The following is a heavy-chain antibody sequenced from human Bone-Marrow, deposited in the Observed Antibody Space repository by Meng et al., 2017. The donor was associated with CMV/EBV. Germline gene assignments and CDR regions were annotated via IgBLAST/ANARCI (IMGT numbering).Heavy chain of an antibody. D-gene: IGHD2/OR15-2a*01. CDR3: ARKLVTTFRFYYYYNAMDV. Sequence: GECLKISCSASGFTFSNYWMSWVRQAPGKGLEWVANIKQDGSETYYVDSVKGRFTISRDNAKNSLYLQMNSLRAEDAAVYYCARKLVTTFRFYYYYNAMDVWGQGTTVTVSS. CDR2: IKQDGSET. V-gene: IGHV3-7*01. CDR1: GFTFSNYW. J-gene: IGHJ6*02.